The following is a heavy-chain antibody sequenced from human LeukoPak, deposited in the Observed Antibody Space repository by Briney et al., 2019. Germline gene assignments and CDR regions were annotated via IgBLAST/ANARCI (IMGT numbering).Heavy chain of an antibody. CDR3: ARDLGDGYNTHFDY. J-gene: IGHJ4*02. Sequence: PGGSLRLSCAASGFTFSSYAMHWVRQAPGKGLEYVSAISCNGGSTYYANSVKGRFTISRDNSKNTLYLQMGSLRAEDMAVYYCARDLGDGYNTHFDYWGQGTLVTVSS. D-gene: IGHD5-24*01. CDR1: GFTFSSYA. CDR2: ISCNGGST. V-gene: IGHV3-64*01.